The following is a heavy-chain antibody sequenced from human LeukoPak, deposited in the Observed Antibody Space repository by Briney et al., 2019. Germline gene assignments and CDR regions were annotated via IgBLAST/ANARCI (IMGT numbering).Heavy chain of an antibody. V-gene: IGHV4-34*01. Sequence: SETLSLTCAVYGGSFSGYYWSRIRQPPGKGLEWIGEINHSGSTNYNPSLKSRVTISVDTSKNQFSLKLSSVTAADTAVYYCARSYYYYYMDVWGKGTTVTVSS. J-gene: IGHJ6*03. CDR1: GGSFSGYY. CDR2: INHSGST. CDR3: ARSYYYYYMDV.